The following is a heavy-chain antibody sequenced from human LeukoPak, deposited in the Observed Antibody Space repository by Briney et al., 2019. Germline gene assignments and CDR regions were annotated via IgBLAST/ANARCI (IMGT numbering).Heavy chain of an antibody. D-gene: IGHD3-22*01. CDR3: ARVQWLDYYYYMDV. CDR1: GGTFSSYA. J-gene: IGHJ6*03. Sequence: ASVKVSCKASGGTFSSYAISWVRQAPGQGLEWMGRIIPILGIANYAQKFQGRVTITADKSTSTAYMELSSLRSEDTAVYYCARVQWLDYYYYMDVWGKGTTVTVSS. V-gene: IGHV1-69*04. CDR2: IIPILGIA.